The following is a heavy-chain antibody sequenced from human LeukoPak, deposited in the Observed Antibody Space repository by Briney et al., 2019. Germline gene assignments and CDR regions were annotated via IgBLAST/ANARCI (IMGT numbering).Heavy chain of an antibody. V-gene: IGHV1-69*06. D-gene: IGHD3-16*02. CDR1: GGTFSSYA. J-gene: IGHJ4*02. CDR3: AFDVWGSYRYARLGY. Sequence: AVKVSCKASGGTFSSYAISWVRQAPGQGLEWMGGIIPIFGTANYAQKFQGRVTITADKSTSTAYMELSSLRSEDTAVYYCAFDVWGSYRYARLGYWGQGTLVTVSS. CDR2: IIPIFGTA.